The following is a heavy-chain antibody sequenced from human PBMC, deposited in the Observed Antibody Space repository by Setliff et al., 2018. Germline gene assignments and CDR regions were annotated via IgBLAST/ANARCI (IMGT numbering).Heavy chain of an antibody. CDR2: IYYSGST. V-gene: IGHV4-59*08. D-gene: IGHD1-1*01. J-gene: IGHJ6*03. CDR1: GGSISSYY. Sequence: SETLSLTCTVSGGSISSYYWSWIRQPPGKGLEWIGYIYYSGSTNYNPSLKSRVTMSVATFENHFSLKLSSVTAADTAVYYCARANKKLDYYYYYYMDVWGKGTTVT. CDR3: ARANKKLDYYYYYYMDV.